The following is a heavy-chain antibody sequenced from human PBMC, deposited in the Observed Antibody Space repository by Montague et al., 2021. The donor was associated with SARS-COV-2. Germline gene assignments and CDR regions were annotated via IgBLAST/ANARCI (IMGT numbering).Heavy chain of an antibody. V-gene: IGHV4-39*01. CDR2: IYYSGST. D-gene: IGHD6-19*01. Sequence: SETLSLTCTVAGDSIRSSNYYWGWIRQPPGRGLEWIGSIYYSGSTYYNPFFKSRVTISVDTSKTQFSLKLGSVTAADTAVYYCARRLDAADGSGDIDYWGQGTLVTVSS. CDR3: ARRLDAADGSGDIDY. CDR1: GDSIRSSNYY. J-gene: IGHJ4*02.